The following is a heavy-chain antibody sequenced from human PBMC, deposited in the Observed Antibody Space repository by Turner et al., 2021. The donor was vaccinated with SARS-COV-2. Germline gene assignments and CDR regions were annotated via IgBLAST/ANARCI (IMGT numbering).Heavy chain of an antibody. CDR2: IYSGGST. Sequence: EVQLVESGGGLIQPGGSLRLSCAASGFTVSSNYMSWVRQAPGKGREWFSVIYSGGSTYYPDSVKGKNTLYLQMNSLRVEDTAVYSCARESAAGNFHGWFDPWGQGTLVTVSS. D-gene: IGHD6-13*01. CDR3: ARESAAGNFHGWFDP. V-gene: IGHV3-53*01. J-gene: IGHJ5*02. CDR1: GFTVSSNY.